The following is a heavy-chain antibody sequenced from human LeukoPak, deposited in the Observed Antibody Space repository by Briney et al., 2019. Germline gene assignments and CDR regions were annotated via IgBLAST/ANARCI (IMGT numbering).Heavy chain of an antibody. Sequence: SETLSLTCTVSGGSISSYYWSWIRQPPGKGLEWIGYIYFSGSTNYNPSLKSRVTISVDTSRNQFSLKLSSVTAADTAVYYCARHATITIFGVVIIQDFDYWGQGTLVTVSS. D-gene: IGHD3-3*01. CDR2: IYFSGST. CDR1: GGSISSYY. CDR3: ARHATITIFGVVIIQDFDY. V-gene: IGHV4-59*08. J-gene: IGHJ4*02.